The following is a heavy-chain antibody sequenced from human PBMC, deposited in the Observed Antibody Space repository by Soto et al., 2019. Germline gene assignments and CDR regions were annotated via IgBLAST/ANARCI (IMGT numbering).Heavy chain of an antibody. Sequence: ASVKVSCKTSGYTFTNYDIHWVRQATGQGLEWIGWMSPNSGRTGFAQRFQDRVNMTSNPSISTAYLQWSSLKASDTAMYYCARQGIYSSGWYHDYWGQGTLVTVSS. CDR2: MSPNSGRT. J-gene: IGHJ4*02. V-gene: IGHV1-8*01. CDR3: ARQGIYSSGWYHDY. CDR1: GYTFTNYD. D-gene: IGHD6-19*01.